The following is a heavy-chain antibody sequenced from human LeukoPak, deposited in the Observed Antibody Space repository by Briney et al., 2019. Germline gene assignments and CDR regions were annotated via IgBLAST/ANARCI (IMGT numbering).Heavy chain of an antibody. V-gene: IGHV3-30*18. CDR3: AKAPGPYIAVAGTSNWFDP. CDR1: GFTFSSYG. D-gene: IGHD6-19*01. J-gene: IGHJ5*02. CDR2: ISYDGSNK. Sequence: PGGSLRLSCAASGFTFSSYGMHWVRQAPGKGLEWVAVISYDGSNKYYADSVKGRFTISRDNSKNTLYLQMNSLRAEDTAVYYCAKAPGPYIAVAGTSNWFDPWGQGTLVTVSS.